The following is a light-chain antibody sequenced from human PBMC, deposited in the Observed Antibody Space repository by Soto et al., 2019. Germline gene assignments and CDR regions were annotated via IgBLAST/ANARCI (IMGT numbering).Light chain of an antibody. CDR2: DAS. V-gene: IGKV3-11*01. J-gene: IGKJ4*01. CDR1: RSVSMY. CDR3: QSRTPWLT. Sequence: ESQLTQAPATLSLSPGEIATLSCRASRSVSMYLAWYQQKPGQAPRLLIYDASNRAPGVPARFSGSGFGTDFTLTISGLDPDDFAVYYCQSRTPWLTFGGGTKVDIK.